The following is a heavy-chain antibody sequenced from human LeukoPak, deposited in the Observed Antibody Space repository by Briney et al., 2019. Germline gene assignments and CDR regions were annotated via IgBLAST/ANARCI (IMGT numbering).Heavy chain of an antibody. V-gene: IGHV4-34*01. J-gene: IGHJ4*02. D-gene: IGHD5-18*01. CDR3: APQVRAMGFFDY. CDR1: GGSFSGYY. Sequence: SETLSLTCAVYGGSFSGYYWSWIRQPPGKGLEWIGEINHSGSTNYNPSLKSRVTISVDTSKNQFSLKLSSVTAADTAVYYCAPQVRAMGFFDYWGQGTLVTVSS. CDR2: INHSGST.